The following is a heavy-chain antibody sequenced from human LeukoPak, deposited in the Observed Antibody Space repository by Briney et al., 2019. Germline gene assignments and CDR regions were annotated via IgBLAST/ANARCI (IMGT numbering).Heavy chain of an antibody. CDR3: ASSRGYSGYDYYFDY. J-gene: IGHJ4*02. Sequence: PGGSLRLSCAASGFTFSSYAMHWVRQAPGKGLEWVAVISYDGNNKFYADSVKGRFTISRDNSKHTLYLQMNSLRSEDTAVYYCASSRGYSGYDYYFDYWGQGTLVTVSS. V-gene: IGHV3-30*04. D-gene: IGHD5-12*01. CDR2: ISYDGNNK. CDR1: GFTFSSYA.